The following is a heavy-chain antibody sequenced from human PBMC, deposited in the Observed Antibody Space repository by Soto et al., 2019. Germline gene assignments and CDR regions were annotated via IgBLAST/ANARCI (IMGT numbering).Heavy chain of an antibody. CDR2: ISGSGGST. CDR3: AKDPDGDYLLGYFDY. CDR1: GFTFSNYA. D-gene: IGHD4-17*01. J-gene: IGHJ4*02. Sequence: EVQLLESGGGLVQPGVSLRLSCAASGFTFSNYAMSWVRQAPGKGLEWVSVISGSGGSTYYADSVKGRFTISRDNSKNTLYLQMNSLRAEDTAVYYCAKDPDGDYLLGYFDYWGQGTLVTVSS. V-gene: IGHV3-23*01.